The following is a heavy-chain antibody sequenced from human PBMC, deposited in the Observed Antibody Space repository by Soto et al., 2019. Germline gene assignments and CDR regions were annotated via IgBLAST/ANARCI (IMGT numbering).Heavy chain of an antibody. CDR3: ARDWGGEGTFDY. CDR1: GFSFSSYS. D-gene: IGHD3-16*01. Sequence: EVQLVESGGGLGKPGGSLRLSCAASGFSFSSYSMNWVRQAPGKGLEWVSSISSSSSYIYYADSVKGRFTISRDNAKNSLYLQMNSLRAEDTAVYYCARDWGGEGTFDYWGQGTLVTVSS. V-gene: IGHV3-21*01. J-gene: IGHJ4*02. CDR2: ISSSSSYI.